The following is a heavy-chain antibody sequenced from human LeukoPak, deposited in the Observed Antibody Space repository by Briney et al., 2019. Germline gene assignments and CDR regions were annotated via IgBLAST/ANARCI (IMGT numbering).Heavy chain of an antibody. CDR1: GFTFSGYA. J-gene: IGHJ4*02. CDR2: ISGSGGST. V-gene: IGHV3-23*01. D-gene: IGHD3-10*01. CDR3: GKAGGRGSGSYWWSFDY. Sequence: GGSLRLSCVASGFTFSGYAMSWVRQAPGKGLEWVSTISGSGGSTYYADSVKGRFTIPRDTSKNAVYLQMNSLRAEDTAVYYCGKAGGRGSGSYWWSFDYWGQGTLVTVSS.